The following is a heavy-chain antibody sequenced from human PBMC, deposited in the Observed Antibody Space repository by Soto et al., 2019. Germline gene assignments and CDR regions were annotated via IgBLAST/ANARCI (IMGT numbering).Heavy chain of an antibody. CDR1: GGSISSSSYY. Sequence: KTSETLSLTCTVSGGSISSSSYYWGWIRQPPGKGLEWIGSIYYSGSTYYNPSLKSRVTISVDTSKNQFSLKLSSVTAADTAVYYCARAGGIVVPAATFSSYYYGMDVWGQGTTVTVSS. CDR3: ARAGGIVVPAATFSSYYYGMDV. CDR2: IYYSGST. D-gene: IGHD2-2*01. J-gene: IGHJ6*02. V-gene: IGHV4-39*01.